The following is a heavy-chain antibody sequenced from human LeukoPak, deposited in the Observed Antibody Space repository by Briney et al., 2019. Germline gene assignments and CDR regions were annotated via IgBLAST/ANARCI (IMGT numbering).Heavy chain of an antibody. J-gene: IGHJ6*03. V-gene: IGHV1-2*02. D-gene: IGHD6-6*01. Sequence: ASVKVSCKASGYTFTGYYMHWVRQAPGQGLEWMGWINPNSGGANYAQKFQGRVTMTRDTSISTAYMELSRLRSDDTAVYYCATVERSLARLSHMDVWGKGTTVTVSS. CDR3: ATVERSLARLSHMDV. CDR1: GYTFTGYY. CDR2: INPNSGGA.